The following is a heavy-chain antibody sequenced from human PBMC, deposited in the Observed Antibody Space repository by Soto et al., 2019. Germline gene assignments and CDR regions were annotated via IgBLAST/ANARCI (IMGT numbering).Heavy chain of an antibody. CDR1: GYTFTSYG. Sequence: QVHLVQSGAEVXXPGASVKVSCKASGYTFTSYGITWVRQAPGQGLEWMGWISAHNGNTDYAQKLQGRVIVTRDTSTSTAYMELRSLISDDTAVYYCARERYGDYWGQGALVTVSS. V-gene: IGHV1-18*01. J-gene: IGHJ4*02. CDR3: ARERYGDY. CDR2: ISAHNGNT. D-gene: IGHD1-1*01.